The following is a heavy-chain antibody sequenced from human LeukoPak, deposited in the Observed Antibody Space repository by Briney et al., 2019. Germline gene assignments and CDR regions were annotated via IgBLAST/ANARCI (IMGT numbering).Heavy chain of an antibody. Sequence: SVKVSCKASGGTFSSYAISWVRQAPGQGLEWMGGIIPIFGTANYAQKFQGRVTITADESTSTAYMELSSLRSDDTAVYYCARGATAMASNDYWGQGTLVTVSS. CDR1: GGTFSSYA. V-gene: IGHV1-69*13. CDR3: ARGATAMASNDY. J-gene: IGHJ4*02. CDR2: IIPIFGTA. D-gene: IGHD5-18*01.